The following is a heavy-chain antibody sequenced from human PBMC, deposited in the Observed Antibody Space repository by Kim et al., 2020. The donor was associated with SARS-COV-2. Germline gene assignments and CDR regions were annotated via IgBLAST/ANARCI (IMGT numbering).Heavy chain of an antibody. V-gene: IGHV3-11*04. D-gene: IGHD2-21*02. J-gene: IGHJ5*02. CDR3: ARYCGGDCYGGWGFDP. Sequence: GRGRFTISRNNAKNSLYLQMNSLSAEDAAVYYCARYCGGDCYGGWGFDPWGQGTLVTVSS.